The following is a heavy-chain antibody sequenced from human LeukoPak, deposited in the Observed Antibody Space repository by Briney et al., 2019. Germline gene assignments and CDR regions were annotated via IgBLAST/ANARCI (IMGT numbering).Heavy chain of an antibody. J-gene: IGHJ6*01. CDR1: GYTFTGYF. CDR2: INPNRGGT. V-gene: IGHV1-2*02. D-gene: IGHD6-19*01. Sequence: GASVKVSCKASGYTFTGYFMHWVRQDPGQGLEWMGWINPNRGGTNCAQKFQGRVTMTRDTSISTAYMELSRLRSDDTAVYYCAILTAVPGTSYYGMDVWGQGTTVTVSS. CDR3: AILTAVPGTSYYGMDV.